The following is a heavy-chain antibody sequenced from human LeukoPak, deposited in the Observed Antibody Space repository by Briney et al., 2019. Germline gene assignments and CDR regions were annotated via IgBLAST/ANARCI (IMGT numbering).Heavy chain of an antibody. D-gene: IGHD3-3*01. V-gene: IGHV3-23*01. CDR2: ISGSGGST. CDR1: GFTVSSNY. Sequence: SGGSLRLSCAASGFTVSSNYMSWVRQAPGKGLEWVSAISGSGGSTYYADSVKGRFTISRDNSKNTLYLQMNSLRAEDTAVYYCAKGADFWSGYSPFDYWGQGTLVTVSS. J-gene: IGHJ4*02. CDR3: AKGADFWSGYSPFDY.